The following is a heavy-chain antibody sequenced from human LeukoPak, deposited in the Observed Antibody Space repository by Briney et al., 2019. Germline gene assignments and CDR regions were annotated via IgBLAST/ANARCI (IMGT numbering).Heavy chain of an antibody. CDR3: ARDSGSYGRHFDY. Sequence: PSETLSLTCTISGGSISNYYWSWIRQPAGKGLEWIGRIYNSGSTNYNPSLKSRVTMSVDTSKNQFSLKLTSVTAADTAVYYCARDSGSYGRHFDYWGQGTLVTVSS. D-gene: IGHD1-26*01. CDR1: GGSISNYY. J-gene: IGHJ4*02. V-gene: IGHV4-4*07. CDR2: IYNSGST.